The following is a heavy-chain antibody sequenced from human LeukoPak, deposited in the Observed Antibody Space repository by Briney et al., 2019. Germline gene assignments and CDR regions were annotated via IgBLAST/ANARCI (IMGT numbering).Heavy chain of an antibody. CDR3: ASPYSGSYWYYFDY. CDR1: GFTFSSYA. D-gene: IGHD1-26*01. CDR2: ISNSGGST. V-gene: IGHV3-23*01. J-gene: IGHJ4*02. Sequence: GGSLRLSCAASGFTFSSYAMNWVRQAPGKGLEWVSAISNSGGSTYYADSVKGRFTISRDNSKNTLYLQMNSLRAEDTAVYYCASPYSGSYWYYFDYWGQGTLVTVSS.